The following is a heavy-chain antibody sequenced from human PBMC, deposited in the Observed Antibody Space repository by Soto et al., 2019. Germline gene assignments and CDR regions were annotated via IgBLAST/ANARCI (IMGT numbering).Heavy chain of an antibody. CDR1: GYTLNEVA. Sequence: QVQLVQSGAEVKKPGASVKVSCNVSGYTLNEVAMHWVRQAPGKGLEWLGGFDPDEAETIYAQHFQGRVTMTEDTSTDTFYMELSSLRSEDTALYFCTTYHGDYNFDHWGQGTLVTVSS. J-gene: IGHJ5*02. D-gene: IGHD4-17*01. V-gene: IGHV1-24*01. CDR3: TTYHGDYNFDH. CDR2: FDPDEAET.